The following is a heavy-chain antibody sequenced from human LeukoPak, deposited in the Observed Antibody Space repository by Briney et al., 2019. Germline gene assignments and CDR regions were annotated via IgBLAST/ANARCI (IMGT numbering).Heavy chain of an antibody. Sequence: PSETLSLTCTVSGGSISNFHWSWIRQPPRKGLEWIGYIYYSGSTKYNPSLKSQVTISVDTSKNQFSLKLSSVTAVDTAVYYCARTYVGGDLDYWGQGALVTVSS. J-gene: IGHJ4*02. CDR1: GGSISNFH. V-gene: IGHV4-59*01. D-gene: IGHD2-15*01. CDR3: ARTYVGGDLDY. CDR2: IYYSGST.